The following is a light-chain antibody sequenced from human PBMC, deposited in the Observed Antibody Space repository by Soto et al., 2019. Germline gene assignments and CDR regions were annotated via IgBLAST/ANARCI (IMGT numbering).Light chain of an antibody. V-gene: IGKV1-5*01. Sequence: DIQMTQSPSSLSASVGDRVTITCRVSQSISSYLNWYQQKPGKAPKLLIYDASSLESGVPSRFSGSGSGTEFTLTISSLQPDDFATYYCQQYNSYSPLTFGGGTKVDIK. J-gene: IGKJ4*01. CDR1: QSISSY. CDR3: QQYNSYSPLT. CDR2: DAS.